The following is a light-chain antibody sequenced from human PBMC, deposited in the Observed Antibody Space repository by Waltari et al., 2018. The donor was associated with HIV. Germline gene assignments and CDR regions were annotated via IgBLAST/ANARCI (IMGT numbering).Light chain of an antibody. V-gene: IGLV2-8*01. CDR3: NSYGGNINFT. CDR2: DVN. Sequence: QSALTQPPSASASPGPSVTISCTGISSDPAVSNYVPWYQQHPGKAPKLIIYDVNKRPSGVPDRFSGSKSGNTASLTVSGLQAEDEAEYYCNSYGGNINFTFGGGTKLTVL. CDR1: SSDPAVSNY. J-gene: IGLJ2*01.